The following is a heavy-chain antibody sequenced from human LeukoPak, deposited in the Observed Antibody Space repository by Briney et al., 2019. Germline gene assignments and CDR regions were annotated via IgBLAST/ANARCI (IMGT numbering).Heavy chain of an antibody. CDR3: ARALRGYSSSWYVDY. CDR1: GYTFTGYY. Sequence: ASVKVSCKASGYTFTGYYMHWVRQAPGQGLEWMGRINPNSGGTNYAQKFQGRVTMTRDTSISTVYMELSRLRSDDTAVYYCARALRGYSSSWYVDYWGQGTLVTVSS. J-gene: IGHJ4*02. CDR2: INPNSGGT. D-gene: IGHD6-13*01. V-gene: IGHV1-2*06.